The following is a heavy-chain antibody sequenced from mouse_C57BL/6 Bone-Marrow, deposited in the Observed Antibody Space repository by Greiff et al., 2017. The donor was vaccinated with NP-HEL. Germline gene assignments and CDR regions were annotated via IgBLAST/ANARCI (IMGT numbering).Heavy chain of an antibody. D-gene: IGHD1-1*01. CDR1: GFSLTSYG. CDR3: AGNYYGSTRYAMDY. V-gene: IGHV2-2*01. Sequence: VMLVESGPGLVQPSQSLSITCTVSGFSLTSYGVHWVRQSPGKGLEWLGVIWSGGSTDYNAAFISRLSISKDNSKSQVFFKMNSLQADDTAIYYCAGNYYGSTRYAMDYWGQGTSVTVSS. CDR2: IWSGGST. J-gene: IGHJ4*01.